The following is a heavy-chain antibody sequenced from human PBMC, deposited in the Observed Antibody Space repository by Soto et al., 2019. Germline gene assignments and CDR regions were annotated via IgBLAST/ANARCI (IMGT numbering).Heavy chain of an antibody. D-gene: IGHD3-9*01. V-gene: IGHV1-18*01. Sequence: GASVKVSCKVSGYTLTELSMHWVRQAPGQGLEWMGWISAYNGNTNYAQKLQGRVAMTTDTSTSTAYMELRSLRSDDTAVYYCASYDILTGYHDAFDIWGQGTMVTVSS. CDR1: GYTLTELS. CDR2: ISAYNGNT. CDR3: ASYDILTGYHDAFDI. J-gene: IGHJ3*02.